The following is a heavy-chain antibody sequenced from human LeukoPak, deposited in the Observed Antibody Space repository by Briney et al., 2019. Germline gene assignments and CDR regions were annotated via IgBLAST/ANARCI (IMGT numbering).Heavy chain of an antibody. CDR3: ARSTRWRYYDSSGKGAFDI. Sequence: GGSLRLSCAASGFTFSTYWMHWVRQAPGKGLVWVSRVNSDGSSTTYADSVKGRFTISRDNAKNTLYLQMNSLRAEDTAVYYCARSTRWRYYDSSGKGAFDIWGQGTMVTVSS. D-gene: IGHD3-22*01. CDR1: GFTFSTYW. J-gene: IGHJ3*02. V-gene: IGHV3-74*01. CDR2: VNSDGSST.